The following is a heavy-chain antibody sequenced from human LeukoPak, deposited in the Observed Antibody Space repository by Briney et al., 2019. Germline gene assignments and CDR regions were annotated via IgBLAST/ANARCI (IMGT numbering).Heavy chain of an antibody. CDR1: GGSINDYY. V-gene: IGHV4-4*07. J-gene: IGHJ4*02. D-gene: IGHD5-18*01. CDR2: FYSGGGT. Sequence: SETLSLTCSVSGGSINDYYWNWIRQPAGKGLEWIGRFYSGGGTYYNPTLKSPVTISVDKSKNQLSLNLRSVTAADTAVYYCARGSFGHFDRWGQGTLVTVSS. CDR3: ARGSFGHFDR.